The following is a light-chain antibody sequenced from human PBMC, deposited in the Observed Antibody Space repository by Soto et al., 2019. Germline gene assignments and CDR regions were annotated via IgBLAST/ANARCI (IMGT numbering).Light chain of an antibody. Sequence: QSALTQPASVSGSPGQSITISCTGTSSDVGSYNLVSWYQQHPGKAPKLMIYEVSKRPSGVSNRFSGSKSGNTASLTISGLKAEDEADYYCCSYAGSSTVVFGGGTKRTV. CDR3: CSYAGSSTVV. CDR1: SSDVGSYNL. V-gene: IGLV2-23*02. CDR2: EVS. J-gene: IGLJ2*01.